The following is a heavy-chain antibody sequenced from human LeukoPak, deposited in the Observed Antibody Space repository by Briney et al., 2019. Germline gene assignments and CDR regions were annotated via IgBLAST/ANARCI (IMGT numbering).Heavy chain of an antibody. CDR3: ASAVLIAAAGIEYFQH. D-gene: IGHD6-13*01. CDR2: IIPIFGTA. Sequence: ASVKVSCKASGGTFSSYAISWVRQAPGQGLEWMGGIIPIFGTANYAQKFQGRVTITADESTSTAHMELSGLRSEDTAVYYCASAVLIAAAGIEYFQHWGQGTLVTVSS. J-gene: IGHJ1*01. V-gene: IGHV1-69*13. CDR1: GGTFSSYA.